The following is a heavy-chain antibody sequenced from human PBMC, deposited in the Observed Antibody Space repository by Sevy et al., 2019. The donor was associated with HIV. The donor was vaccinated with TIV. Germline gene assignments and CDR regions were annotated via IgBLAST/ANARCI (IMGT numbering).Heavy chain of an antibody. CDR2: ISGFGDKT. CDR1: GVTFSDYA. CDR3: AKAEGINWFYYYYGMDV. Sequence: GGSLRLSCAVSGVTFSDYAMSWVRQAPGKGLEWVSFISGFGDKTYYADSVRGRFTISRDNSKNTLDLQMNSLRAEDTAVYYCAKAEGINWFYYYYGMDVWGQGTTVTVSS. V-gene: IGHV3-23*01. D-gene: IGHD1-1*01. J-gene: IGHJ6*02.